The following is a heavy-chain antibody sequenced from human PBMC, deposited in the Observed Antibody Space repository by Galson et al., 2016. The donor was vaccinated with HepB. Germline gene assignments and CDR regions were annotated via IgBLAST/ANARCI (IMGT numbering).Heavy chain of an antibody. CDR3: ARDGRAWVGLDV. D-gene: IGHD3/OR15-3a*01. V-gene: IGHV4-59*11. Sequence: SETLSLTCAVSGASISGHYWSWIREPPGKGLEWIGYVHYSGATNYNPSLKSRVSISIDTSRTHSSLRLTSVTAADAAVYYCARDGRAWVGLDVWGQGTTVTVSS. CDR1: GASISGHY. CDR2: VHYSGAT. J-gene: IGHJ6*02.